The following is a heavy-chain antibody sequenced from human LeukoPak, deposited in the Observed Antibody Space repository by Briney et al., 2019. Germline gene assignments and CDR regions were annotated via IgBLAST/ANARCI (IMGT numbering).Heavy chain of an antibody. CDR2: INPNSGGT. CDR3: AREGYDSSGYYSDLRGGDDY. Sequence: ASVKVSCKASGYTFTGYYMHWVRQAPGQGLEWMGWINPNSGGTNYAQKFQGRVTMTRDTSISTAYMELSRLRSDDTAVYYCAREGYDSSGYYSDLRGGDDYWGQGTLVTVSS. J-gene: IGHJ4*02. CDR1: GYTFTGYY. D-gene: IGHD3-22*01. V-gene: IGHV1-2*02.